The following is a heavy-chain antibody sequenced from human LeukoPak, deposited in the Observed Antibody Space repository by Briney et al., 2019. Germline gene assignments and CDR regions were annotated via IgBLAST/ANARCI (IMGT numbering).Heavy chain of an antibody. J-gene: IGHJ2*01. Sequence: GGSLRLSCAASGFTFSSYWMHWVRQAPGKGLVWVSRINSDGSSTSYADSVKGRFTISRDNAKNTLYLQMNSLRAEDTAAYYCARDLDSSGYWGPNWYFDLWGRGTLVTVSS. D-gene: IGHD3-22*01. CDR3: ARDLDSSGYWGPNWYFDL. CDR2: INSDGSST. CDR1: GFTFSSYW. V-gene: IGHV3-74*01.